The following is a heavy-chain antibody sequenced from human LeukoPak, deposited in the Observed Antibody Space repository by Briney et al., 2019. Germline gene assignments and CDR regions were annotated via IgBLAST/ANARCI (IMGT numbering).Heavy chain of an antibody. CDR2: ISDSGGST. CDR1: GFSFSSYA. V-gene: IGHV3-23*01. J-gene: IGHJ5*02. D-gene: IGHD6-19*01. CDR3: ARDRITVTGAYNWFDP. Sequence: GGSLRLSCAASGFSFSSYAMSWVRQAPGKGLEWVSAISDSGGSTYYADSVKGRFTISRDNSKNTLYLQMNSLRVEDTAFYYCARDRITVTGAYNWFDPWGQGTLVTVSS.